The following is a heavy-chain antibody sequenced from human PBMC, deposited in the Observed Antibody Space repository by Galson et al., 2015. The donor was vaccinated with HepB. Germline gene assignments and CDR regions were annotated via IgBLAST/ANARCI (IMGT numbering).Heavy chain of an antibody. CDR2: ISWNSGSI. CDR3: AKDPSVKSYGIDV. CDR1: GFTFDDYA. J-gene: IGHJ6*02. Sequence: SLRLSCAASGFTFDDYAMHWVRQAPGKGLEWVSGISWNSGSIGYADSVKGRFAISRDNAKNSLYLQMNSLRAEDTALYYCAKDPSVKSYGIDVWGQGTTVTVSS. V-gene: IGHV3-9*01.